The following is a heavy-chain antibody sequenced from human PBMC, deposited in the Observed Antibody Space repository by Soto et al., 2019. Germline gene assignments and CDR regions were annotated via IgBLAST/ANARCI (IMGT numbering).Heavy chain of an antibody. J-gene: IGHJ4*02. D-gene: IGHD6-13*01. Sequence: PGESLRLSCTASGFTFGDYTMIWFRQAPGKGLEWVGFITSKRYGGTTEYYVDSVKGRFTISRDNTKNSLYLQMNSLRAEDTAVYYCAREQLQVVIPDYWGQGTLVTGSS. CDR3: AREQLQVVIPDY. V-gene: IGHV3-7*01. CDR2: ITSKRYGGTTE. CDR1: GFTFGDYT.